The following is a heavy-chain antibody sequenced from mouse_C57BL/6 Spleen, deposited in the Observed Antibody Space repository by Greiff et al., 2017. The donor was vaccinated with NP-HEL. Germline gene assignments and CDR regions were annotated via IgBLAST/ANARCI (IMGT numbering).Heavy chain of an antibody. Sequence: EVMLVESGAELVRPGASVKLSCTASGFNIKDDYMHWVKQRPEQGLEWIGWIDPENGDTEYASKFQGKATITADTSSNTAYLQLSSLTSEDTAVYYCTTWGNYRCDYWGQGTTLTVSS. V-gene: IGHV14-4*01. D-gene: IGHD2-1*01. CDR3: TTWGNYRCDY. J-gene: IGHJ2*01. CDR2: IDPENGDT. CDR1: GFNIKDDY.